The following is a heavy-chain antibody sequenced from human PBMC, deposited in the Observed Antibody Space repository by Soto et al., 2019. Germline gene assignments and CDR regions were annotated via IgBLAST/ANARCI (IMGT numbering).Heavy chain of an antibody. J-gene: IGHJ4*02. CDR1: GLSLSTTGVG. D-gene: IGHD1-26*01. CDR2: IYWDDDK. V-gene: IGHV2-5*02. CDR3: AHSYFVGATRYYSDY. Sequence: QITLKESGPTLVKPTQTLTLTCTFSGLSLSTTGVGVGWIRQPPGKALEWLALIYWDDDKRYSPSLKSKLTITKDTAKNQVVITMTNVDPVDTATYYGAHSYFVGATRYYSDYWGQGTLVPVSS.